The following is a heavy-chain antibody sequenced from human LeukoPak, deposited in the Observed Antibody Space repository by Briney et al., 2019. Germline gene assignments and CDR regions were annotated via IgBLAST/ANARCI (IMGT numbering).Heavy chain of an antibody. CDR2: ISNKGSSSTT. CDR3: AQDIPIEQVPGLGPGS. Sequence: GGSLRLSCAASGFIFSDYYMGWVRQAPGKGLEWVSYISNKGSSSTTYYADSVKGRFTISRDDAQNSLYLQMNSLRADDTAVYYCAQDIPIEQVPGLGPGSWGRGTLVTVSS. D-gene: IGHD3-22*01. CDR1: GFIFSDYY. V-gene: IGHV3-11*01. J-gene: IGHJ4*02.